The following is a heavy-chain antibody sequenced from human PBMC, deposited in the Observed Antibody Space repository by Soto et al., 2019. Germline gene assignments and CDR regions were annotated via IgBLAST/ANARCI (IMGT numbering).Heavy chain of an antibody. D-gene: IGHD3-9*01. CDR1: GFTFSSYA. CDR2: ISGSGGST. Sequence: PGGSLRLSCAASGFTFSSYAMSWVRQAPGKGLEWVSAISGSGGSTYYADSVKGRFTISRDNSKNTLYLQMNSLRAEDTAVYYCAKPKRAYDILTGYYPFFWGQGTLVTVS. V-gene: IGHV3-23*01. CDR3: AKPKRAYDILTGYYPFF. J-gene: IGHJ4*02.